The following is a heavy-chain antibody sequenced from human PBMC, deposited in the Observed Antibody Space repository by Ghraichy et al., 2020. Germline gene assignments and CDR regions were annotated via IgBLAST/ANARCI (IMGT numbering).Heavy chain of an antibody. CDR1: GFTFSDHY. D-gene: IGHD6-13*01. Sequence: GGSLRLSCAASGFTFSDHYMDWVRQAPGKGLEWVGRIRNKANSYTTEYAASVKGRFTISRDDSKNSLYLQMNSLQTEDTAVYYCTRVYSSSWGRCYFDYCGQGTLVTVSS. V-gene: IGHV3-72*01. J-gene: IGHJ4*03. CDR2: IRNKANSYTT. CDR3: TRVYSSSWGRCYFDY.